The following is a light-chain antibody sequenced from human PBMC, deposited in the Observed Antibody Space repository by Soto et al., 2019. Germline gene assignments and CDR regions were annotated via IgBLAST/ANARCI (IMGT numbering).Light chain of an antibody. CDR1: RLGNKY. J-gene: IGLJ3*02. Sequence: SYELTQPPSMSVSPGQTATIACSGDRLGNKYVSWYQQKPGQSPVLIIYQDTKRPSGIPERFSGSNSGNTATLTISGTQTVDEADYFCQAWDRTTVFGGGTQLTVL. CDR2: QDT. CDR3: QAWDRTTV. V-gene: IGLV3-1*01.